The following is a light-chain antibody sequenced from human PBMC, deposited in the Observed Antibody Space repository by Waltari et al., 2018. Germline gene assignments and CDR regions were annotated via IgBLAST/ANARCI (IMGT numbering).Light chain of an antibody. CDR2: DAS. V-gene: IGKV3-11*01. J-gene: IGKJ1*01. Sequence: EIVLTQSPATLSLSPGEGATLSCRASQSVSSYLAWYQQKPGQAPRLLIYDASNRATGIPARFSGSGSGTDFTLTISSLEPEDFAVYYCQQRYSSWTFGQGTKVEIK. CDR3: QQRYSSWT. CDR1: QSVSSY.